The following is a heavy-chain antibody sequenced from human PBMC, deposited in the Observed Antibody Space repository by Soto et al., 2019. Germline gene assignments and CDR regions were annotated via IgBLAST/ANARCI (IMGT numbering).Heavy chain of an antibody. J-gene: IGHJ5*02. CDR1: GDTFTNFG. Sequence: HLVQSGPEVKKPGASITVSCKTSGDTFTNFGLSWVRQAPGQGLEWMGWIATYNSNRNDVQKFQGRLTLTTDTATSTAYMELKSLRYDDTAVYYCATVLRGVVNWFDPWGQGTLVTVSS. V-gene: IGHV1-18*01. D-gene: IGHD3-10*01. CDR2: IATYNSNR. CDR3: ATVLRGVVNWFDP.